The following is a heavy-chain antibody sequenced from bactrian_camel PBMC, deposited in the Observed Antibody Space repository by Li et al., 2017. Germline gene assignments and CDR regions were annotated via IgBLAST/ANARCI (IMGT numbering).Heavy chain of an antibody. CDR2: INRNGNVT. D-gene: IGHD2*01. CDR3: ASDGNPFRGACLSREAGDFAY. Sequence: HVQLVESGGGSVQAGGSLSVSCAASGELREMQCMAWFRQAPGKEREVVARINRNGNVTNYADSVKGRFTLSQDNAKNTLYLRMNNLEPADAAMYYCASDGNPFRGACLSREAGDFAYWGQGTQVTVS. CDR1: GELREMQC. J-gene: IGHJ6*01. V-gene: IGHV3S60*01.